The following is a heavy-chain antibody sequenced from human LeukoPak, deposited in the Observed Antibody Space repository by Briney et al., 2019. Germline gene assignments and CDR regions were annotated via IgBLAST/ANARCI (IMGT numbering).Heavy chain of an antibody. J-gene: IGHJ4*02. CDR1: GYTFTTYW. CDR2: IYPGDSDP. CDR3: VRHGLGSSWFGFDY. V-gene: IGHV5-51*01. D-gene: IGHD6-13*01. Sequence: LGESLKISCKGSGYTFTTYWIGWVRQMPGKGLEWMGIIYPGDSDPRYSPSFQGQVTISADKSISTAYLQWSSLTASDSAMYYCVRHGLGSSWFGFDYWGQGTLVTVSS.